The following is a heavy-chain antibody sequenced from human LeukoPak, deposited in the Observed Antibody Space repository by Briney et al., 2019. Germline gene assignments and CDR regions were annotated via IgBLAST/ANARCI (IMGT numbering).Heavy chain of an antibody. D-gene: IGHD5-12*01. CDR2: IYGNGATT. J-gene: IGHJ4*02. CDR3: ARKYSGFDY. CDR1: GFTFSSYA. V-gene: IGHV3-23*01. Sequence: GGSLRLSCAVSGFTFSSYAMNWVRQAPGKGLEWVSIIYGNGATTDYADSVKGRLTISRDDSKNTLYLQMNSLRAEDTAVYYCARKYSGFDYWGQGTLVTVSS.